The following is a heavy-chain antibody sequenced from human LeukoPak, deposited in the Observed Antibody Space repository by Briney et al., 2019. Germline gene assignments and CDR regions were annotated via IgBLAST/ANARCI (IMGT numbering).Heavy chain of an antibody. Sequence: SETLSLTCTVSGDSISINYNWGWIRQPPGKGLEWIGSIFYSGATYYSPSLKSRVTISVDTSKNQFSLKLSSMTAADTAVYYCVRHRQWLLFPDYWGQGTLVTVSS. V-gene: IGHV4-39*01. J-gene: IGHJ4*02. CDR2: IFYSGAT. CDR3: VRHRQWLLFPDY. CDR1: GDSISINYN. D-gene: IGHD6-19*01.